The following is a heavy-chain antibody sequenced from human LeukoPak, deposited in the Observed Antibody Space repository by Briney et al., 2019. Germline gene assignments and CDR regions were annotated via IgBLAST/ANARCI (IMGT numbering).Heavy chain of an antibody. D-gene: IGHD4-17*01. CDR1: GYTFTSYY. V-gene: IGHV1-2*02. J-gene: IGHJ4*02. Sequence: ASVQVSCKASGYTFTSYYIHWLRQAPGQGFEWLGWSDPNSGGTNYAQKFQGRVTMTRDTSISTAYMELRSLRSDDTAVYYCARTIGGDYEDFDYWGQGTLVTVSS. CDR3: ARTIGGDYEDFDY. CDR2: SDPNSGGT.